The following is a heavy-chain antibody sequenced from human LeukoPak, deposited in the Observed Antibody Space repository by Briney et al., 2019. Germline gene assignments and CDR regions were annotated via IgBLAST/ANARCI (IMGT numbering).Heavy chain of an antibody. J-gene: IGHJ4*02. D-gene: IGHD6-13*01. CDR1: GYTFTSYY. CDR2: INPSGGST. CDR3: ALAAAGTAYFDY. Sequence: ASVKVSCKASGYTFTSYYMHWVRQAPGQGLEWMGIINPSGGSTIYAQKFQGRVTMTRDTSTSTVYMELSSLRSEDTAVYYCALAAAGTAYFDYWGQGTLVTVSS. V-gene: IGHV1-46*03.